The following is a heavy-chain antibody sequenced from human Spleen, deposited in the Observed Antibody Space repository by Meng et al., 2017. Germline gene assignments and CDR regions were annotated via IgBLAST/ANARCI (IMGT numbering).Heavy chain of an antibody. Sequence: ASVKVSCKASGYTFNDYGINWVRQAPGQGLEWMGWTSAYNGNTNYLEKFQGRVTVTTDTSTTTAYMELRSLRPDDTAVYYCARGGYGDHYFYYGLDVWGQGTTVTVSS. D-gene: IGHD4-17*01. CDR2: TSAYNGNT. J-gene: IGHJ6*02. V-gene: IGHV1-18*01. CDR3: ARGGYGDHYFYYGLDV. CDR1: GYTFNDYG.